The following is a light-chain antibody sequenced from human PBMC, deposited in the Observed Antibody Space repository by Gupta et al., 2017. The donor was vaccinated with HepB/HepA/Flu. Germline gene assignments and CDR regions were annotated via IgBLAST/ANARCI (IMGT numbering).Light chain of an antibody. J-gene: IGKJ3*01. CDR2: WAS. Sequence: DIVMTQSPDSLAGSLGERATINCMSGESVLYSSNNKNYVAWYQQKPGRPPKLLIYWASTRDSGVPDRFSGSGSGTDFTLTISSLQAEDVAVYYCQQYYTTPFTFGPGTKVDIK. CDR3: QQYYTTPFT. CDR1: ESVLYSSNNKNY. V-gene: IGKV4-1*01.